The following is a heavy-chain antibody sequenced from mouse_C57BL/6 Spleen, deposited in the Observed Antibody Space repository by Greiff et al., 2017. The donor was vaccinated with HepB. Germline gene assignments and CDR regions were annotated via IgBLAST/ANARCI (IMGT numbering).Heavy chain of an antibody. CDR2: IYPGDGDT. CDR1: GYAFSSYW. Sequence: QVHVKQSGAELVKPGASVKISCKASGYAFSSYWMNWVKQRPGKGLEWIGQIYPGDGDTNYNGKFKGKATLTADKSSSTAYMQLSSLTSEDSAVYFCARNYYYGSSNYYAMDYWGQGTSVTVSS. CDR3: ARNYYYGSSNYYAMDY. J-gene: IGHJ4*01. D-gene: IGHD1-1*01. V-gene: IGHV1-80*01.